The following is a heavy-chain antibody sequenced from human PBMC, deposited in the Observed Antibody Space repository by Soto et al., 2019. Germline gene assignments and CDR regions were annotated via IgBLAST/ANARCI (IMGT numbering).Heavy chain of an antibody. CDR3: ARGTGAQLMYFDL. V-gene: IGHV3-13*01. J-gene: IGHJ2*01. CDR1: GFTFSNSD. D-gene: IGHD7-27*01. Sequence: EVNLVESGGGLVQPGGSLRLSCAASGFTFSNSDMHWVRQSAGKGLVWLSGIGTVGDAYYPPSVRGRFTISRENAKSSLYLQMHGLRAEDTAVYFCARGTGAQLMYFDLWGRGTLVTVSS. CDR2: IGTVGDA.